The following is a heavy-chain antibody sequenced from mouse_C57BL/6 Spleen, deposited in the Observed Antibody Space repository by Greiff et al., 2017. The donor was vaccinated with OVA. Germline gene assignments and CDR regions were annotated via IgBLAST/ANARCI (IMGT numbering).Heavy chain of an antibody. J-gene: IGHJ4*01. CDR2: INPGSGGT. D-gene: IGHD1-1*01. V-gene: IGHV1-54*01. Sequence: VQLQQSGAELVRPGTSVKVSCKASGYPFPNYLIEWVKQRPGQGLEWIGVINPGSGGTNYNEKFKGKATLTADKSSSTAYMQLSSLTSEDSAVYFCARKKKNYGIYAMDYWGQGTSVTVSS. CDR1: GYPFPNYL. CDR3: ARKKKNYGIYAMDY.